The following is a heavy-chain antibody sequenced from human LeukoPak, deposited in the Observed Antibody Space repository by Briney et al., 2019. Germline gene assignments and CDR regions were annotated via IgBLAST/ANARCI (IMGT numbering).Heavy chain of an antibody. V-gene: IGHV1-18*01. Sequence: GASVKVSCKASGYTFTSYGISWVRQAPGQGLEWMGWISAYNGNTNYAQKLQGRVTMTTDTSTSTAYMELRSLRSDDTAVYYCARDQSGYSGYESGTNFDYWGQGTLVTVSS. CDR1: GYTFTSYG. CDR3: ARDQSGYSGYESGTNFDY. CDR2: ISAYNGNT. D-gene: IGHD5-12*01. J-gene: IGHJ4*02.